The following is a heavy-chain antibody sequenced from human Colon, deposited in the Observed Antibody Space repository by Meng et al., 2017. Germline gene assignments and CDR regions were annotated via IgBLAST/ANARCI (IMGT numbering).Heavy chain of an antibody. CDR3: ARVIYASGNMAHLDY. V-gene: IGHV4-4*02. J-gene: IGHJ4*02. CDR1: GDSIRSSNW. Sequence: QGPAAGLVKAAGTLSLSCAVAGDSIRSSNWWSWVRQPQGRGLEWIGKIYHSGSTNYNPSLKNRVRMTVDKSNNEFSLTLSSVTAADTAFYYWARVIYASGNMAHLDYWGQGTLVTVSS. CDR2: IYHSGST. D-gene: IGHD3-10*01.